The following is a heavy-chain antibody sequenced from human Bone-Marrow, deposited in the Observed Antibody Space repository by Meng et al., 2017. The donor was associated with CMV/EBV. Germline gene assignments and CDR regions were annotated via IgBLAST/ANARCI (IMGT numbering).Heavy chain of an antibody. CDR3: ARDPKGDYDFWSPGGMDV. CDR2: TSAYNGNT. J-gene: IGHJ6*02. D-gene: IGHD3-3*01. V-gene: IGHV1-18*01. Sequence: ASVKVSCKASGYTFTSYGISWVRQAPGQELEWMGWTSAYNGNTNYAQKLQGRVTMTTDTSTSTAYMELRSLRSDDTAVYYCARDPKGDYDFWSPGGMDVWGQGTTVTVSS. CDR1: GYTFTSYG.